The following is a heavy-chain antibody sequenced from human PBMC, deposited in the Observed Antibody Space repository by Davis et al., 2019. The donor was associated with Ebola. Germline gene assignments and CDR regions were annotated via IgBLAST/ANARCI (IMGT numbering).Heavy chain of an antibody. J-gene: IGHJ4*02. D-gene: IGHD5-24*01. V-gene: IGHV5-51*01. CDR2: IYPGDSET. CDR3: ARLWGRDGYNYFDY. Sequence: KVSCKGSGYSFTSYWIGWVRQMPGKGLEWMGIIYPGDSETRYSPSFQGQVTISADKSISTAYLQWSSLKASDTAMYYCARLWGRDGYNYFDYWGQGTLVTVSS. CDR1: GYSFTSYW.